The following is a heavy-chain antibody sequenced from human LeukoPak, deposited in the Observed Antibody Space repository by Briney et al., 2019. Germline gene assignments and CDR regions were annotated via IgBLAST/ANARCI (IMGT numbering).Heavy chain of an antibody. CDR3: ARWDDSAWAFGT. V-gene: IGHV4-59*08. CDR1: GASITSYS. Sequence: TSETLSLTCIVSGASITSYSWNWLRQSPGKGLEWIGYFSLGGSGTTSYTSSLKSRVTISRDTSKNQLSLKLTSVTAADTAVYYCARWDDSAWAFGTWGPGTLVTVSS. J-gene: IGHJ5*02. CDR2: FSLGGSGTT. D-gene: IGHD6-19*01.